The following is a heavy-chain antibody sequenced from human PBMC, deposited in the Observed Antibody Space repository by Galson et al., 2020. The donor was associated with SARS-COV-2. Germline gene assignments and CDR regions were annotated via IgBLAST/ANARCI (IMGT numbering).Heavy chain of an antibody. CDR3: ARVLIYYGSGTYSQELDY. CDR1: GYTFTAYY. D-gene: IGHD3-10*01. Sequence: ASVKVSCKASGYTFTAYYIHWVRQAPGQGLEWMGRINTDNGGTHYAERFQGRVTMTMDTSISTAYMELNRLTSDDTAVYYCARVLIYYGSGTYSQELDYWGQGALVTVSS. J-gene: IGHJ4*02. CDR2: INTDNGGT. V-gene: IGHV1-2*06.